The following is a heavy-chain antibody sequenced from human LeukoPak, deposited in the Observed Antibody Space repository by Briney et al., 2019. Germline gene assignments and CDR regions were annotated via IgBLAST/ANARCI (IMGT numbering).Heavy chain of an antibody. Sequence: GGSLRLSCAASGFTFSSYAMSWVRQAPGKGLEWVSLTSGSGGTTYYADSVKGRFTISRDNYKNTLYLQMNSLRDEDTAVYYYARRLGGANSFDYWGQGTLVTVSS. CDR1: GFTFSSYA. CDR3: ARRLGGANSFDY. J-gene: IGHJ4*02. D-gene: IGHD1-26*01. V-gene: IGHV3-23*01. CDR2: TSGSGGTT.